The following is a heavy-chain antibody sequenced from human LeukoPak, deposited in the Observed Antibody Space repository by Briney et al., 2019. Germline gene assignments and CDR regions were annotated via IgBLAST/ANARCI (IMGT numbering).Heavy chain of an antibody. J-gene: IGHJ4*02. Sequence: ASVKVSCKASGDTFIGYYMHWVRQAPGQGLEWMGWINPKSGGTDYAQKFQGRVTMTRDTSISTAYMELYRLKSDDTATYYCARVAITVAGRLDQRLGMRHYFDYWGQGTLVTVSS. CDR1: GDTFIGYY. CDR2: INPKSGGT. CDR3: ARVAITVAGRLDQRLGMRHYFDY. D-gene: IGHD6-19*01. V-gene: IGHV1-2*02.